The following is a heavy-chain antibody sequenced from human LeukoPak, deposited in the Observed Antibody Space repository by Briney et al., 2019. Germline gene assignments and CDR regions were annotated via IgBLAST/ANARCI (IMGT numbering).Heavy chain of an antibody. CDR1: GFTFSSYA. J-gene: IGHJ4*02. V-gene: IGHV1-69*01. Sequence: GGSLRLSCAASGFTFSSYAMSWVRQAPGQGLEWMGGIIPIFGTANYAQKFQGRVTITADESTSTAYMELSSLRSEDTAVYYCARAPRWYCGGDCYLNWGQGTLVTVSS. CDR3: ARAPRWYCGGDCYLN. CDR2: IIPIFGTA. D-gene: IGHD2-21*02.